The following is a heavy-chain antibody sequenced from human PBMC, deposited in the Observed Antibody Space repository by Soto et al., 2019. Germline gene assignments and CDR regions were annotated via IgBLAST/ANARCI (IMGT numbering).Heavy chain of an antibody. V-gene: IGHV3-23*01. J-gene: IGHJ4*02. D-gene: IGHD6-13*01. CDR3: AKDFRYSST. CDR1: GCTFSSYV. CDR2: TSGSGGST. Sequence: GGSLRPSCAASGCTFSSYVMSWVRQSPGKGLEWVSATSGSGGSTYYADSVKGRFTISRDNSKNTLYLQMNSLRAEDTAVYYCAKDFRYSSTWGQGTLVTLSS.